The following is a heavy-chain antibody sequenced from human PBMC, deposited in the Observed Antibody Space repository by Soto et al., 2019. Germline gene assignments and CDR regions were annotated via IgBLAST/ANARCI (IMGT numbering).Heavy chain of an antibody. V-gene: IGHV3-23*01. CDR2: ISDSRGST. CDR1: GFTFSSYA. D-gene: IGHD2-21*02. CDR3: AKEVTVIRHYYYYYGMDV. J-gene: IGHJ6*02. Sequence: GGSLRLSCAASGFTFSSYAMSWVRQAPGKGLEWVSAISDSRGSTYYADSVKGRFTISRDHSKNTLYLQMNSLRAEDTAVYYCAKEVTVIRHYYYYYGMDVWGQGTTVTVSS.